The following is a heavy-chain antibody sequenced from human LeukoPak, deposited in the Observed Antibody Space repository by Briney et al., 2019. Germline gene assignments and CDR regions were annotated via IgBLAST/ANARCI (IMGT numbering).Heavy chain of an antibody. CDR1: GGSISSGGYY. Sequence: PSQTLSLTCTVSGGSISSGGYYWSWIRQHPGKGLEWIGYIYYSGSTYYNPSLKSRVTISVDTSKNQFSLKLSSVTAADTAVYYCARDNVPDCSSTSCYYCGMDVWGKGTTVTVSS. CDR2: IYYSGST. V-gene: IGHV4-31*03. CDR3: ARDNVPDCSSTSCYYCGMDV. J-gene: IGHJ6*04. D-gene: IGHD2-2*01.